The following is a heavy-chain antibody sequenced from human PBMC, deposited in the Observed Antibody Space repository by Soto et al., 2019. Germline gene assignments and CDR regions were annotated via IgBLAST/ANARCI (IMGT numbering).Heavy chain of an antibody. CDR2: IRSKANSYAT. D-gene: IGHD2-2*01. Sequence: GGSLRLSCAASGFTFSGSAMHWVRQASGKGLEWVGRIRSKANSYATAYAASVKGRFTISRDDSKNTAYLQMNSLKTEDTAVYYCTRHLVVPAATKNYYYYYMDVWGKGTTVTVSS. V-gene: IGHV3-73*01. J-gene: IGHJ6*03. CDR3: TRHLVVPAATKNYYYYYMDV. CDR1: GFTFSGSA.